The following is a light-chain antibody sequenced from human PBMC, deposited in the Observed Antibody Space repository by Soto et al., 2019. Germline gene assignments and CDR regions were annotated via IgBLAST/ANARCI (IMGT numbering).Light chain of an antibody. V-gene: IGKV2-28*01. CDR2: LGS. CDR3: MQALQTPRT. CDR1: QSLLHSNNYNY. J-gene: IGKJ1*01. Sequence: DLVMTQSPLSLPVTPGEPASISCRSSQSLLHSNNYNYLDWYLQKPGQSPQLLIYLGSNRASGVPDRFSGSGSGTDFTLKIIRVEAEDVGVYYCMQALQTPRTFGQGTKVEIK.